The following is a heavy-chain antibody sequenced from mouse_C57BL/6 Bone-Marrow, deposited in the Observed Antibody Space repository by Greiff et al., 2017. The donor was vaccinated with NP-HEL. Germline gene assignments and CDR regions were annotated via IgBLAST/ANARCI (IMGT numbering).Heavy chain of an antibody. CDR1: GFTFSSYA. D-gene: IGHD1-1*01. CDR2: ISDGGSYT. V-gene: IGHV5-4*01. Sequence: EVKLMESGGGLVKPGGSLKLSCAASGFTFSSYAMSWVRQTPEKRLEWVATISDGGSYTYYPDNVKGRFTISRDNAKNNLYLQMSHLKSEDTAMYYCARDGFTTVAYWYFDVWGTGTTVTVSS. CDR3: ARDGFTTVAYWYFDV. J-gene: IGHJ1*03.